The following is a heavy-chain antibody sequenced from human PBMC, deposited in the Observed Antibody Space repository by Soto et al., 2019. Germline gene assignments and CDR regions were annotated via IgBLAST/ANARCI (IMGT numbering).Heavy chain of an antibody. CDR3: ASESEDLTSNFDY. CDR2: ISTSGTTI. Sequence: GGSLRLSCAASGFTLSSFGVNWVRQAPGKGLEWVAYISTSGTTIYYADSVKGRFTISGDNAENSLYLQMHSLRAEDTGVYYCASESEDLTSNFDYWRQRTLVTVSS. CDR1: GFTLSSFG. V-gene: IGHV3-48*03. J-gene: IGHJ4*02.